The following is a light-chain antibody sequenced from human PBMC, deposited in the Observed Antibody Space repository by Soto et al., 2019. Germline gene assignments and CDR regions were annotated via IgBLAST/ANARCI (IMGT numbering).Light chain of an antibody. CDR2: AAS. CDR3: QQRTSYSPT. CDR1: QSISNR. V-gene: IGKV1-5*01. Sequence: IPVTNVPSRLSANVGDRLTINCRASQSISNRLPWYQQKPGKAPKLLIYAASSLQSGVPSRFSGSRSGPDFTLTISSLQPADFATYYCQQRTSYSPTFGPGTQVDI. J-gene: IGKJ1*01.